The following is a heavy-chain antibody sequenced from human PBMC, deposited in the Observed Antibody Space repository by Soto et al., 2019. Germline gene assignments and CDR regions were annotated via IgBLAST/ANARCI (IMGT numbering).Heavy chain of an antibody. J-gene: IGHJ3*02. CDR2: VNSDGTST. CDR3: ARESTNGYYETPTGAFDI. D-gene: IGHD1-26*01. CDR1: GLTFRSYW. V-gene: IGHV3-74*01. Sequence: ELQLVESGGGLVQPGGSLRLSCAASGLTFRSYWIHWVRQAPGKGLVWVSRVNSDGTSTTYADSVKGRFTISRDNTRNTLYLQMNSLRAEDTAVYYCARESTNGYYETPTGAFDIWGQGTMVTVSS.